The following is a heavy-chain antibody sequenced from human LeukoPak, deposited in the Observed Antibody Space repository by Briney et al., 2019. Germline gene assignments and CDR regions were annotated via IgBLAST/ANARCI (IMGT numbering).Heavy chain of an antibody. D-gene: IGHD6-19*01. CDR3: TRTAPHSSGWCFDY. CDR1: GFTFGDYA. Sequence: PGRSLRLSCTASGFTFGDYAMSWVRQAPGKGLEWVGFIRSKAYGGTTEYAASVKGRFTISRDDSKSIAYLQVNSLKTEDTAVYYCTRTAPHSSGWCFDYWGQGTLVTVSS. CDR2: IRSKAYGGTT. V-gene: IGHV3-49*04. J-gene: IGHJ4*02.